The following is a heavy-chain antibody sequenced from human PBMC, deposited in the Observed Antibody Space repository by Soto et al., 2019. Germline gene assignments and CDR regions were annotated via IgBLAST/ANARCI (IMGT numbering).Heavy chain of an antibody. V-gene: IGHV3-7*03. D-gene: IGHD3-3*01. J-gene: IGHJ4*02. CDR1: GFTFRSYR. Sequence: GGSLRLSCGTSGFTFRSYRMSWVRQAPGKGLEWVANIKQDGSEKQYVDSVKGRFTISRDNAKNSVYLQMNSLRAEDTAVYYCARAEDYDYWSGPPHYFDYWGQGTQVTVSS. CDR3: ARAEDYDYWSGPPHYFDY. CDR2: IKQDGSEK.